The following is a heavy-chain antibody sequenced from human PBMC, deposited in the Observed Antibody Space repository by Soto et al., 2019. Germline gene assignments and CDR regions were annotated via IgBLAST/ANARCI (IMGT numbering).Heavy chain of an antibody. CDR1: GDSISNLDYF. D-gene: IGHD7-27*01. CDR2: IYKSATT. Sequence: SETLSLTCSVSGDSISNLDYFWAWIRQPPGQALEYIGYIYKSATTYYNPSFESRVAICVDTSKSQFSLNVTSVTAADTAVYFCARGRYCLTGRCFPNWFDSGGPGALVPVAT. J-gene: IGHJ5*01. V-gene: IGHV4-30-4*01. CDR3: ARGRYCLTGRCFPNWFDS.